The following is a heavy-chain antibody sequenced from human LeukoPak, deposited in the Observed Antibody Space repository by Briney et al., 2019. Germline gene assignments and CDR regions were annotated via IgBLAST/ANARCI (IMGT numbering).Heavy chain of an antibody. V-gene: IGHV1-18*01. CDR3: ARGSVVGAIVGNGLDY. D-gene: IGHD1-26*01. CDR1: GYTFTSYG. J-gene: IGHJ4*02. Sequence: GASVKVSCKASGYTFTSYGISWVRQAPGQGLEWMGWISAYNGNTNYAQKLQGRVTMTTDTSTSTAYMELRSLRSDDTAVYYCARGSVVGAIVGNGLDYWGQGTLVTVSS. CDR2: ISAYNGNT.